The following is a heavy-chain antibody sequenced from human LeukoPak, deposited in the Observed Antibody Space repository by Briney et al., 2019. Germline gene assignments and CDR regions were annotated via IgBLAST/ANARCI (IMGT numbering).Heavy chain of an antibody. D-gene: IGHD6-13*01. Sequence: PGGSLRLSCAASGFTFSSYAMSWVRQAPGKGLEWASAISGSGGSTYYADSVKGRFTISRDNSKNTLYLQMNSLRAEDTAVYYCAKVAKGSSWYPSTSGYYMDVWGKGTTVTVSS. J-gene: IGHJ6*03. CDR3: AKVAKGSSWYPSTSGYYMDV. V-gene: IGHV3-23*01. CDR2: ISGSGGST. CDR1: GFTFSSYA.